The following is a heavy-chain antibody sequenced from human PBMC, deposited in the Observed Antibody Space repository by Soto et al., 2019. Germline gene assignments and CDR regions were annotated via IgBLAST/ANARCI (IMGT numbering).Heavy chain of an antibody. CDR1: GGIFSSNA. CDR3: ATGGRGYSSAPRFYFDY. CDR2: ILPIFGTT. V-gene: IGHV1-69*01. D-gene: IGHD5-18*01. J-gene: IGHJ4*02. Sequence: QVQLVQSGAEVKKPGSSVKVSCQASGGIFSSNAISWVRQAPGQGLEWMGGILPIFGTTNYAQNFQGRATITADESTSTAYMELSSLKSEDTDLYYCATGGRGYSSAPRFYFDYWGQGTLVTVSS.